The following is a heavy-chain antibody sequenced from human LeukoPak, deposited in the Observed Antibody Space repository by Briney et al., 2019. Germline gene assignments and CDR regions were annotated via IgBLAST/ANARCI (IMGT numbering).Heavy chain of an antibody. Sequence: ASVKVSCKASGYTFTSYAMNWVRQAPGQGLEWMGWINTNTGDPTYAQGFTGRFVFSLDTSVSTAYLQISSLKAEDTAVYYCARALRTYYYDSSGYTLGYWGQGTLVTVSS. CDR2: INTNTGDP. D-gene: IGHD3-22*01. CDR3: ARALRTYYYDSSGYTLGY. CDR1: GYTFTSYA. J-gene: IGHJ4*02. V-gene: IGHV7-4-1*02.